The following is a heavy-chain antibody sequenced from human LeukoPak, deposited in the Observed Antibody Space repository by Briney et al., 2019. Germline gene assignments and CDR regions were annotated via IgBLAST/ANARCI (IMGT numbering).Heavy chain of an antibody. D-gene: IGHD4-11*01. CDR1: GGTFSSYA. CDR3: ARGEGYSNYDWFDP. J-gene: IGHJ5*02. CDR2: IIPIFGTA. V-gene: IGHV1-69*06. Sequence: ASVKVSCKASGGTFSSYAVSWVRQAPGQGLEWMGGIIPIFGTANYAQKFQGRVTITADKSTSTAYMELSSLRSEDTAVYYCARGEGYSNYDWFDPWGQGTLVTVSS.